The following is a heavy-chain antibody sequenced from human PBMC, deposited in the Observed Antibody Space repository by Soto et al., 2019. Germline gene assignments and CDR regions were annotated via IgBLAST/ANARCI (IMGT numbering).Heavy chain of an antibody. J-gene: IGHJ4*02. V-gene: IGHV1-18*04. CDR1: GYTFTGYY. D-gene: IGHD2-15*01. Sequence: ASVKVSCKASGYTFTGYYMHWVRQAPGQGLEWMGWISAYNGNTNYAQKLQGRVTMTTDTSTRTAYMELRSLRSDDTAVYYCARLGLGYCSGGSCYPRNHFDYWGQGTLVTVSS. CDR2: ISAYNGNT. CDR3: ARLGLGYCSGGSCYPRNHFDY.